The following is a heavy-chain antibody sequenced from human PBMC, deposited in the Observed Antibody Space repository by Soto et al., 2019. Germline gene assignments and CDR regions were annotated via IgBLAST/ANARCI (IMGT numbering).Heavy chain of an antibody. V-gene: IGHV1-18*01. CDR2: ISAYNGNT. J-gene: IGHJ4*02. D-gene: IGHD6-19*01. CDR1: GYTFTSYG. Sequence: ASVKVSCKASGYTFTSYGISWVRQAPGQGLEWMGWISAYNGNTNCAQKLQGRVTMTTDTSTSTAYMELRSLRSDDTAVYYCARVRRYSSGWWEYYFDYWGQGTLVTVSS. CDR3: ARVRRYSSGWWEYYFDY.